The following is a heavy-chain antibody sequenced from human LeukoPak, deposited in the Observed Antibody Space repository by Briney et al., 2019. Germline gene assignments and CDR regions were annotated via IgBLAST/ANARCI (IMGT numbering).Heavy chain of an antibody. CDR2: MSPNSGNT. CDR1: GYTFTSYD. Sequence: ASVKVSCKASGYTFTSYDINWVRQATGQGLEWMGWMSPNSGNTGYAQKFQGRVTMTSNTSISTAYMELSSLRSEDTAVYYCARVSGSYDSFDYWGRGTLVTVSS. CDR3: ARVSGSYDSFDY. V-gene: IGHV1-8*01. D-gene: IGHD1-26*01. J-gene: IGHJ4*02.